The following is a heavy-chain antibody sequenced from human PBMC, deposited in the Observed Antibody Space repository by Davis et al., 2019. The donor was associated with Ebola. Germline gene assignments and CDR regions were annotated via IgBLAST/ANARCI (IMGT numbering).Heavy chain of an antibody. CDR2: ISAYNGNT. CDR1: GFTLTNYA. CDR3: ARELWIQPPDY. Sequence: ASVKVSCKASGFTLTNYAIHWVRQAPGQRLEWMGWISAYNGNTNYAQKLQGRVTMTTDTSTSTAYMELRSLRSDDTAVYYCARELWIQPPDYWGQGTLVTVSS. V-gene: IGHV1-18*01. J-gene: IGHJ4*02. D-gene: IGHD5-18*01.